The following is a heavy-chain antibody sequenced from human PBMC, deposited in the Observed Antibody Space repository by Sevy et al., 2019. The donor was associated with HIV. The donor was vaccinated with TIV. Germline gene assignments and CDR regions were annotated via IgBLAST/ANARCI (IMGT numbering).Heavy chain of an antibody. CDR2: IWFFGTGK. Sequence: GGSLRLSCAASGFNFSEHGMHWVRQAPGKGLEWVAVIWFFGTGKYYGDSVKGRFTISRDNSKNTLYLQMDSLRPDDTRRYYCAKDECGGNCYFDFWGQGTLVTVSS. D-gene: IGHD2-21*02. CDR3: AKDECGGNCYFDF. J-gene: IGHJ4*02. V-gene: IGHV3-33*03. CDR1: GFNFSEHG.